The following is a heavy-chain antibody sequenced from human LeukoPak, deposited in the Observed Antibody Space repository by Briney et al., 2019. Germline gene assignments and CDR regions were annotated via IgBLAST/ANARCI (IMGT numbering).Heavy chain of an antibody. CDR1: GGSISNYY. J-gene: IGHJ4*02. Sequence: SETLSLTCSVSGGSISNYYWSWIRQPPGQGLEWIGYIYYSGSTSYNPSLKSRVTISVDTSKNQFSLKLNSVTAADTAVYYCARDVSAYYYFKNWGPGALWSVSS. D-gene: IGHD3-22*01. V-gene: IGHV4-59*12. CDR2: IYYSGST. CDR3: ARDVSAYYYFKN.